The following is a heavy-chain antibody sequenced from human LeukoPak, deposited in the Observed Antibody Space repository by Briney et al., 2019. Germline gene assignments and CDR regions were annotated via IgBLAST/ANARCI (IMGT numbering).Heavy chain of an antibody. CDR1: GGSFSGYY. J-gene: IGHJ4*02. V-gene: IGHV4-34*01. D-gene: IGHD3-16*02. CDR2: INHSGST. Sequence: PSETLPLTCAVYGGSFSGYYWSWIRQPPGKGLEWIGEINHSGSTNYNPSLKSRVTISVDTSKNQFSLKLSSVTAADTAVYYCARGGRPNYVWGSYRYSYYFDYWGQGTLVTVSS. CDR3: ARGGRPNYVWGSYRYSYYFDY.